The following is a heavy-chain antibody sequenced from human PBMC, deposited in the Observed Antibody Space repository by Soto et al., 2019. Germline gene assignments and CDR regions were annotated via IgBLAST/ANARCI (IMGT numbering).Heavy chain of an antibody. V-gene: IGHV3-21*01. D-gene: IGHD5-18*01. CDR3: ARDSDTAMAAPLDY. CDR1: GFTFSSYS. J-gene: IGHJ4*02. Sequence: GGSMRLSCAASGFTFSSYSMNWVRQAPGKGLEWVSSISSSSSYIYYADSVKGRFTISRDNAKDSLYLQMNSLRAEDTAVYYCARDSDTAMAAPLDYWGQGTLVTSPQ. CDR2: ISSSSSYI.